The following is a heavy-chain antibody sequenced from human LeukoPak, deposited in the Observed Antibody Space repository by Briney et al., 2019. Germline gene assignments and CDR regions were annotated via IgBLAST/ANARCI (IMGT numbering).Heavy chain of an antibody. CDR3: ATVRFLGPAMVRGNHYYGMDV. J-gene: IGHJ6*02. V-gene: IGHV1-24*01. D-gene: IGHD3-10*01. CDR2: FDPEDGET. CDR1: GYTLTELS. Sequence: GASVKVSCKVSGYTLTELSMHWVRQAPGKGLEWMGGFDPEDGETIYAQKFQGRVTMTEDTSTDTAYMELSSLRSEDTAVYYCATVRFLGPAMVRGNHYYGMDVWGQGTTVTVSS.